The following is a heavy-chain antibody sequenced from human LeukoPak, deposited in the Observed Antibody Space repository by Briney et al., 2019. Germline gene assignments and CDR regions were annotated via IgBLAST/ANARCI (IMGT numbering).Heavy chain of an antibody. CDR2: INPSGGST. J-gene: IGHJ4*02. CDR1: GYTFTSYY. CDR3: ARDPPSRYFLTGTHLDY. D-gene: IGHD3/OR15-3a*01. V-gene: IGHV1-46*01. Sequence: GASVKVSCKASGYTFTSYYMHWVRQAPGQGLEWMGIINPSGGSTSYAQKFQGRVTMTRDTSTSTVYMELSSLRSEDTAVYYCARDPPSRYFLTGTHLDYWGQGTLVTVSS.